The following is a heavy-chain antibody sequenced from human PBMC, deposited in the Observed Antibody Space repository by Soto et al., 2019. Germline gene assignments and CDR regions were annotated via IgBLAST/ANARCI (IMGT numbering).Heavy chain of an antibody. Sequence: SETLSLTCTVSGGSISSGGYYWSWIRPHPGKGLEWIGYIYYSGSTNYNPSLKSRVTISVDTSKNQFSLKLSSVTAADTAVYYCARSSYGDYVPEYFQHWGQGTLVTVSS. CDR2: IYYSGST. CDR3: ARSSYGDYVPEYFQH. J-gene: IGHJ1*01. D-gene: IGHD4-17*01. V-gene: IGHV4-61*08. CDR1: GGSISSGGYY.